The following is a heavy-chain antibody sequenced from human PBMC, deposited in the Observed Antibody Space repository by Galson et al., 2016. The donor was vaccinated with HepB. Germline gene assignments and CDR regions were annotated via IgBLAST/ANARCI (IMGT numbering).Heavy chain of an antibody. CDR1: GFTFTSYS. CDR3: ARGYYDNSFDY. D-gene: IGHD3-9*01. CDR2: IGGCSSPV. V-gene: IGHV3-48*02. J-gene: IGHJ4*02. Sequence: SLRLSCAASGFTFTSYSMSWVRQAPGKGLEWVSFIGGCSSPVYYADSVKGRFTISRDNDRTSLYLQMSSLRDEDTAVYYCARGYYDNSFDYLGQGALVTVSS.